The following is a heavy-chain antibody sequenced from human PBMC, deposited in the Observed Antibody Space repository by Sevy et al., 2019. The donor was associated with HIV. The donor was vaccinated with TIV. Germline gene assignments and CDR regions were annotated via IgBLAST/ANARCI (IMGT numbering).Heavy chain of an antibody. V-gene: IGHV6-1*01. Sequence: SQTLSLTCAISGDSVSSNSAAWNWIRQSPSRGLEWLGRTYYRSKWYNDYAVSVKSRITINPDTSKNQFSLQLNSVTPEDTAVYYCAATYYDFWSGYYRDNWFDPWGQGTLVTVSS. J-gene: IGHJ5*02. CDR1: GDSVSSNSAA. D-gene: IGHD3-3*01. CDR3: AATYYDFWSGYYRDNWFDP. CDR2: TYYRSKWYN.